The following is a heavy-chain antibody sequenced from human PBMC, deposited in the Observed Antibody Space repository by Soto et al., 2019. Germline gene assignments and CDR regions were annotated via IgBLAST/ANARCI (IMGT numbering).Heavy chain of an antibody. Sequence: PSETLSLTCTVSGGSISSSSYYWGWIRQPPGKGLEWIGSIYYSGSTYYNPSLKSRVTISVDTSKNQFSLKLSSVTAADTAVYYCARHYGDEGYCTNGVCYTIGAFDPWGQGTLVTVSS. CDR2: IYYSGST. J-gene: IGHJ5*02. V-gene: IGHV4-39*01. CDR1: GGSISSSSYY. CDR3: ARHYGDEGYCTNGVCYTIGAFDP. D-gene: IGHD2-8*01.